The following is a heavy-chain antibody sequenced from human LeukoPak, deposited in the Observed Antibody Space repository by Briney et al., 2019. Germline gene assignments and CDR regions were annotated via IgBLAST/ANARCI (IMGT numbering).Heavy chain of an antibody. J-gene: IGHJ1*01. V-gene: IGHV3-15*01. CDR1: GFTFNTAW. CDR2: IKSKTDGGTT. Sequence: GGSLRLSCAASGFTFNTAWMNWVRQAAGKGLEYIGRIKSKTDGGTTYYAAPVKGRFTISRDDSKNTLYLQMNSLKIEDTALYYCTTDFRLWGQGTLVTVSS. CDR3: TTDFRL.